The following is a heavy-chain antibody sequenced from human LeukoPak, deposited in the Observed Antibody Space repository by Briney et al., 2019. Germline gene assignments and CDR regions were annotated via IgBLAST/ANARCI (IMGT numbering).Heavy chain of an antibody. CDR2: ISSSGST. J-gene: IGHJ5*02. D-gene: IGHD6-13*01. CDR1: GGSIHAYW. CDR3: AGLHFAASEEFDP. V-gene: IGHV4-59*08. Sequence: SETLSLTCTLSGGSIHAYWWSLIRQPPGKGLEWIGYISSSGSTNYNPSLKSRVTISLATSKTHFSLNLNSVTAADTAVYYCAGLHFAASEEFDPWGQGILVTVSS.